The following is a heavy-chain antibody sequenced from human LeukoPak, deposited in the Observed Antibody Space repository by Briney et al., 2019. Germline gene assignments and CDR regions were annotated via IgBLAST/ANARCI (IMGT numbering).Heavy chain of an antibody. CDR1: GGSISSYY. CDR2: IYYSGST. J-gene: IGHJ4*02. V-gene: IGHV4-59*01. Sequence: PSETLSLTCTVSGGSISSYYWSWIRQPPGKGLEWIGYIYYSGSTNYNPSLKSRVTISVDTSKNQFSLKLSSVTAADTAVYYCARDSGIAAGGYTTWGQGTLVTVSS. D-gene: IGHD6-13*01. CDR3: ARDSGIAAGGYTT.